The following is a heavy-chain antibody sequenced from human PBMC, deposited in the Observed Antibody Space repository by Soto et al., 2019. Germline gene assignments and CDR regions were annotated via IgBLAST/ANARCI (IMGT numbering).Heavy chain of an antibody. V-gene: IGHV1-18*04. CDR2: ISAYNGNT. CDR3: ASEPAGDYDFWSGYYMRFDY. CDR1: GYTFTSYG. Sequence: ASVKVSCKASGYTFTSYGISWVRQAPGQGLEWMGWISAYNGNTNYAQKLQGRVTMTTDTSTSTAYMELRSRRSDDTAVYYWASEPAGDYDFWSGYYMRFDYWGQGTLVTVSS. J-gene: IGHJ4*02. D-gene: IGHD3-3*01.